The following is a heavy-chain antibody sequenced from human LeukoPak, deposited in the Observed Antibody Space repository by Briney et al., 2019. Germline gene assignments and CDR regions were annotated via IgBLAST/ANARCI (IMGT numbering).Heavy chain of an antibody. D-gene: IGHD1-26*01. CDR2: IRSKANSYAT. J-gene: IGHJ4*02. Sequence: GGSLRLSCAASGFTFSGSAMHWVRQASGKGLEWVGRIRSKANSYATAYAASVKGRFTISRDDSKNTAYLQMNSLKTEDTAVYYCTSLYESQWELRDYWGQGTLVTVSS. CDR3: TSLYESQWELRDY. CDR1: GFTFSGSA. V-gene: IGHV3-73*01.